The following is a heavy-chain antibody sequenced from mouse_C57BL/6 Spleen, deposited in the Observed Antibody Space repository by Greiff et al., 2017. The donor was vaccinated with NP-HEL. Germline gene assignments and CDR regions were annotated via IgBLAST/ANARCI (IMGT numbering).Heavy chain of an antibody. CDR1: GYTFTDYE. V-gene: IGHV1-15*01. J-gene: IGHJ4*01. CDR3: TRRYDGYYGGAMDC. CDR2: IDPETGGT. Sequence: VQLQQSGAELVRPGASVTLSCKASGYTFTDYEMHWVKQTPVHGLAWIGAIDPETGGTAYNQKFKGKAILTADKSSSTAYMELRSLTSEDSAVYYCTRRYDGYYGGAMDCWGQGTSVTVYS. D-gene: IGHD2-3*01.